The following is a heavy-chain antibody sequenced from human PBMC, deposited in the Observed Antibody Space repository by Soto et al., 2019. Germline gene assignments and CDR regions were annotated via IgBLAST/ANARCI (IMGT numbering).Heavy chain of an antibody. CDR3: ARDFPVTISGYYYYYMDV. Sequence: GGSLRLSCAACGFTFSSYWMSWVRQAPGKGLEWVANIKQDGSEKYYVDSVKGRFTISRDNAKNSLYLQMNSLRAEDTAVYHSARDFPVTISGYYYYYMDVWGKGTTVTVSS. CDR1: GFTFSSYW. V-gene: IGHV3-7*01. J-gene: IGHJ6*03. CDR2: IKQDGSEK. D-gene: IGHD3-3*01.